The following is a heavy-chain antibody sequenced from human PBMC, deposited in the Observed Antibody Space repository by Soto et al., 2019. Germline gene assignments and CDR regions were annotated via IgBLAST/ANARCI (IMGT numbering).Heavy chain of an antibody. Sequence: QVQLVESGGGLVKPGGSLRLSCAASGFTFSDYYMSWLRQAPGKGLEWVSYISSSSSYTNYAVSVKGRFTIARDNAKNALHLHMHSLRAEDRDEDYWARRVAAAGSNGMDVWGQGTTVTVSS. CDR2: ISSSSSYT. V-gene: IGHV3-11*05. J-gene: IGHJ6*02. D-gene: IGHD6-13*01. CDR1: GFTFSDYY. CDR3: ARRVAAAGSNGMDV.